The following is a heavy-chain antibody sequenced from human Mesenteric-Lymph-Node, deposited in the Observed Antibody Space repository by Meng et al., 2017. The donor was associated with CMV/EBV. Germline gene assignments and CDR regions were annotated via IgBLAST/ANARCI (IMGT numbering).Heavy chain of an antibody. Sequence: GGSLRLSCAASGFTFSSYNMNWVRQAPGKGLEWVSSISSSSNYIYYAASVKGRFTISRDNSKNMLSLQMNSLRAEDTAVYYCARQCPRAYGSGTYGCYDYWGQGTLVTVSS. CDR3: ARQCPRAYGSGTYGCYDY. J-gene: IGHJ4*02. D-gene: IGHD3-10*01. CDR1: GFTFSSYN. V-gene: IGHV3-21*01. CDR2: ISSSSNYI.